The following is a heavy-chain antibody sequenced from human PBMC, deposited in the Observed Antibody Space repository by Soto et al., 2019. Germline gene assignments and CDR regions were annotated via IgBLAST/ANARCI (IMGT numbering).Heavy chain of an antibody. D-gene: IGHD3-10*01. V-gene: IGHV4-39*01. CDR2: IYYSGST. J-gene: IGHJ5*02. Sequence: SETLSLTCTVSGGSISSSSYYWGWIRQPPGKGLEWIGSIYYSGSTNYNPSLKSRVTISVDTSKNQFSLKLSSVTAADTAVYYCARHLYGSGERFDPWGQGTLVTVSS. CDR1: GGSISSSSYY. CDR3: ARHLYGSGERFDP.